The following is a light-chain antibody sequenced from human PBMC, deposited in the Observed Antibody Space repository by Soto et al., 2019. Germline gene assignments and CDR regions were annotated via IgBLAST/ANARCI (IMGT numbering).Light chain of an antibody. V-gene: IGLV2-14*01. Sequence: QSALTQPASVSGAPGQSITISCTGTSRDVGYYNYVSWYQQHPGKAPKLMIYDVTNRPSGLSNRFSGSKSGNTASLTISGLQAEDEADYYCSSQGSSSPLIFGGGTKLTVL. CDR1: SRDVGYYNY. CDR2: DVT. CDR3: SSQGSSSPLI. J-gene: IGLJ2*01.